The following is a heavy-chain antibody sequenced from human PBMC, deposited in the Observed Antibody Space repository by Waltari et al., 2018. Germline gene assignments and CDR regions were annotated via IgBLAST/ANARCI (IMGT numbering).Heavy chain of an antibody. CDR2: INPNRGGT. V-gene: IGHV1-2*02. Sequence: VQLVQSGAEVKKPGASVKVSCKASGYTFTDYYMHWVRQAPGQGLEWMGWINPNRGGTNYAQKFQGRVTMTRDTSISTAYMELSRLRSDDTAVYYCARFEGANVDYWGQGTLVTVSS. J-gene: IGHJ4*02. CDR3: ARFEGANVDY. CDR1: GYTFTDYY. D-gene: IGHD3-10*01.